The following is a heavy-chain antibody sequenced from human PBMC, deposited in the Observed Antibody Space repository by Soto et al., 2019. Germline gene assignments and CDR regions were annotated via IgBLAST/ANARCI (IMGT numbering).Heavy chain of an antibody. CDR1: GGSISSSSYF. Sequence: QVQLQESGPGLVKPSETLSLTCTVSGGSISSSSYFWVWIRQPPGKGLECIGNIYYSGSTYYSPSRKSRVTISVDTSKNQFSLKLNSVTAADTAIYYCARHQNIMVVTAARGFDIWGQGTMVTVSS. CDR3: ARHQNIMVVTAARGFDI. CDR2: IYYSGST. J-gene: IGHJ3*02. D-gene: IGHD2-21*02. V-gene: IGHV4-39*01.